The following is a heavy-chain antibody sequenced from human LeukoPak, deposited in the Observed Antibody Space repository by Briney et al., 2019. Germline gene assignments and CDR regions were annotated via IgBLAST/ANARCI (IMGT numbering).Heavy chain of an antibody. CDR2: TYFRFKWYN. V-gene: IGHV6-1*01. Sequence: SQTLSLTCAISGDSVSSNSAAWNWVRQSPSRGLEWLGRTYFRFKWYNDYAVSVKSRIIINAYTSKNPFSLQLNSVTPEDTAVYFCARNGIVTTYDAFGICGQGTMVTVSS. D-gene: IGHD1-1*01. CDR3: ARNGIVTTYDAFGI. CDR1: GDSVSSNSAA. J-gene: IGHJ3*02.